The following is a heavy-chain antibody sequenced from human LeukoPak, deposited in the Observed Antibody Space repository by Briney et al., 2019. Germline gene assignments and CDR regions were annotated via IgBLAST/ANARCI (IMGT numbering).Heavy chain of an antibody. CDR1: GGSISSSSYY. CDR2: IYYSGST. CDR3: ARQGRQLTRGWFDP. D-gene: IGHD6-13*01. J-gene: IGHJ5*02. V-gene: IGHV4-39*01. Sequence: PSETLSLTCTVSGGSISSSSYYWGWIRQPPGKGLEWIGSIYYSGSTYYNPSLKSRVTISVDTSKNQFSLKLSSVTAADTAVYHCARQGRQLTRGWFDPWGQGTLVTVSS.